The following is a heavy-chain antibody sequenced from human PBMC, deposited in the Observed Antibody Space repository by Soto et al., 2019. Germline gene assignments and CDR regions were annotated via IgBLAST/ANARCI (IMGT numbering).Heavy chain of an antibody. Sequence: EVRLLQSGGAWVQPGGSLRLSCAASGFTFSGYAMSWVRLAPGKGLEWVSGVSTSGGSTFYADSVKGRFTISRDNSENMLYLQMSSLTADDAGVYFCAKDQAGGWISHGYDHWGQGSRVAVSA. V-gene: IGHV3-23*01. D-gene: IGHD5-12*01. CDR3: AKDQAGGWISHGYDH. CDR1: GFTFSGYA. J-gene: IGHJ5*02. CDR2: VSTSGGST.